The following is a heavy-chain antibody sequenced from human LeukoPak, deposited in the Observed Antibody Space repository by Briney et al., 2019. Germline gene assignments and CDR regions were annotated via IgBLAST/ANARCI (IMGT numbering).Heavy chain of an antibody. J-gene: IGHJ4*02. D-gene: IGHD1-26*01. CDR2: ISTHNGNT. CDR3: ARDGGRRLGDFDY. V-gene: IGHV1-18*01. CDR1: GYTFTTYG. Sequence: GASVTVSFKASGYTFTTYGITWMRQAPGQGLEWMGFISTHNGNTNYAQNLQGRVAMTTDTSTSTAYMELRSLRSDDTAIFYCARDGGRRLGDFDYWGQGTLVTVSS.